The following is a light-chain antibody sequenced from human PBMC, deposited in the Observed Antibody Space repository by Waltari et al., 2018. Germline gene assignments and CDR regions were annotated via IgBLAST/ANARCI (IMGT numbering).Light chain of an antibody. Sequence: QSALTQPTSVSGSPGPSITTSCTGTSIYVGFHNYATWYQQYPGKVPHLLISDVSDRPSGVSSRFSGSKSGNTASLTISGLQADDEADYYCNSYTGSSSWVFGGGTKLTVL. CDR1: SIYVGFHNY. CDR2: DVS. V-gene: IGLV2-14*01. J-gene: IGLJ3*02. CDR3: NSYTGSSSWV.